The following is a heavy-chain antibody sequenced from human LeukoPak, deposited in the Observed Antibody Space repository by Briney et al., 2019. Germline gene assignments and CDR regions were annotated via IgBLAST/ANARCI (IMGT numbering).Heavy chain of an antibody. J-gene: IGHJ4*02. V-gene: IGHV4-34*01. CDR1: GGSFSGYY. Sequence: PSETLSLTCAVYGGSFSGYYWSWIRQPPGKGLEWIGEINHSGSTNYNPSLKSRVTISVDTSKNQFSLRLSSVTAADTAVYYCARGYRGDSSGYYSFHYWGQGTLVTVSS. CDR2: INHSGST. CDR3: ARGYRGDSSGYYSFHY. D-gene: IGHD3-22*01.